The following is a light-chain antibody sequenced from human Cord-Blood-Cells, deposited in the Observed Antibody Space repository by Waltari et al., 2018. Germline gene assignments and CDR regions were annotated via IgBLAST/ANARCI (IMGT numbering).Light chain of an antibody. V-gene: IGKV4-1*01. CDR2: WAS. Sequence: DIVMTQSPDSLAVSLGERATINCKSSQSVLYSSNNKNYLAWYQQKPGQPPKLLIYWASTRESGVPDRFCGSGSGTDFTLTISSLQAEDVAVYYCQQYYSTPMYTFGQGTKLEIK. CDR3: QQYYSTPMYT. J-gene: IGKJ2*01. CDR1: QSVLYSSNNKNY.